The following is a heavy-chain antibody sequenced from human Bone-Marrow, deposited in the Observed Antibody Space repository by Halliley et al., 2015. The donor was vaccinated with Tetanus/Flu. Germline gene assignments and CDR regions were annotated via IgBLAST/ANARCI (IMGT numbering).Heavy chain of an antibody. CDR3: AKDTFYGSGGFYNSPYWFDP. V-gene: IGHV3-23*01. CDR2: MSGHGGIT. Sequence: SLRLSCAASGFTFNTYAMNWVRQVPGKGLEWVSGMSGHGGITHYADSVKGRFTISRDNSKSTLYLVMNSLRAEDTAVYYCAKDTFYGSGGFYNSPYWFDPGGQGTLVPVSS. CDR1: GFTFNTYA. D-gene: IGHD3-10*01. J-gene: IGHJ5*02.